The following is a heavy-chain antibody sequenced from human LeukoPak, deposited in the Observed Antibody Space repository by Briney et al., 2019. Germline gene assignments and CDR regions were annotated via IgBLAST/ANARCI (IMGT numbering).Heavy chain of an antibody. CDR1: GFTFSSYA. J-gene: IGHJ4*02. Sequence: PGGSLRLSCAASGFTFSSYALNWVRQAPGKGLEWVSYISSSGRTIYFADSVKGRFTISRDNAKNSLYLQMDSLRDEDTAVYYCATWFSIDYWGQGTLVTVSS. V-gene: IGHV3-48*02. D-gene: IGHD3-10*01. CDR2: ISSSGRTI. CDR3: ATWFSIDY.